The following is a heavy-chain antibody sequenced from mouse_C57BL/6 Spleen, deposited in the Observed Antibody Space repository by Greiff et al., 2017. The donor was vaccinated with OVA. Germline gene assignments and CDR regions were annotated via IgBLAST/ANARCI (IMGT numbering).Heavy chain of an antibody. V-gene: IGHV5-17*01. CDR2: ISSGSSTI. J-gene: IGHJ4*01. CDR1: GFTFSDYG. CDR3: ARGLAYYYAMDY. Sequence: EVMLVESGGGLVKPGGSLKLSCAASGFTFSDYGMHWVRQAPEKGLEWVAYISSGSSTIYYADTVKGRFTISRDNAKNTLFLQMTSLRSEDTAMYYCARGLAYYYAMDYWGQGTSVTVSS.